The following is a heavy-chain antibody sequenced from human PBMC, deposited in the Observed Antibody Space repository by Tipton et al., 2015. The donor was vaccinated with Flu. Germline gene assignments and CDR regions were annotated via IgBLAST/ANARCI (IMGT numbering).Heavy chain of an antibody. J-gene: IGHJ4*02. D-gene: IGHD2-15*01. CDR2: IVRSGTSR. CDR1: GITFSSYA. CDR3: AREIGGAGCY. Sequence: SLRLSCTASGITFSSYAMSWVRQAPGKGLEWVSTIVRSGTSRYYADSLKGRFTVSRDNAKNSLYLQMNSLRAEDTAVYYCAREIGGAGCYWGQGTLVTVSS. V-gene: IGHV3-21*01.